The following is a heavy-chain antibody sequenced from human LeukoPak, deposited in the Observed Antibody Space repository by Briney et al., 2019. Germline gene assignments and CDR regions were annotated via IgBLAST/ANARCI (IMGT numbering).Heavy chain of an antibody. D-gene: IGHD5-24*01. Sequence: SETLSLTCIVSGGSISSGPYYWGWIRQPPGKGLEWIGEINHSGSTNYNPSLKSRVTISVDTSKNQFSLKLSSVTAADTAVYYCARHPRVVYPQRDWFDPWGQGTLVTVSS. CDR2: INHSGST. CDR1: GGSISSGPYY. V-gene: IGHV4-39*01. CDR3: ARHPRVVYPQRDWFDP. J-gene: IGHJ5*02.